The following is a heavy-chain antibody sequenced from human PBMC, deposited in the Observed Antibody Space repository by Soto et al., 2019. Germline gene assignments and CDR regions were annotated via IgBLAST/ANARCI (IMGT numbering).Heavy chain of an antibody. D-gene: IGHD6-25*01. CDR1: GYTFTNFY. CDR3: ARRKERSGPYYLDL. CDR2: INPTGDTA. V-gene: IGHV1-46*01. Sequence: ASVKVSCKASGYTFTNFYIHWVRQAPGQGLEWMGAINPTGDTATYAQNFRGRITLTTDTSTSTAYLELSSLGSEDSAVYFCARRKERSGPYYLDLWGQGSQVTVSS. J-gene: IGHJ4*02.